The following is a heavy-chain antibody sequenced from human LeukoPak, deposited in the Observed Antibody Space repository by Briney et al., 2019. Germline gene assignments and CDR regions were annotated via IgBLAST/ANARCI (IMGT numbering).Heavy chain of an antibody. V-gene: IGHV1-69*08. D-gene: IGHD6-13*01. CDR2: IVPILGTA. Sequence: SVQVFSRASGGTFSTYSISCVLRATAGGLVWLVRIVPILGTANYAQNFKGRVTITADRSTTTAYMELSSLRSEDTDVYYCARVPQGSSWPYYFDYWGQGTLVTVSS. CDR1: GGTFSTYS. CDR3: ARVPQGSSWPYYFDY. J-gene: IGHJ4*02.